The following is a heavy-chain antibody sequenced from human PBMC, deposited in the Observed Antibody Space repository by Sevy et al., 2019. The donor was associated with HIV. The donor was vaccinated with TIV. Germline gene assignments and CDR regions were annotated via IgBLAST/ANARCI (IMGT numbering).Heavy chain of an antibody. J-gene: IGHJ6*01. CDR3: AKRRVQSGLSGGGTNYGSDV. CDR2: LIGAGSST. D-gene: IGHD2-15*01. CDR1: GFPFSNYA. V-gene: IGHV3-23*01. Sequence: GGSLRLSCAASGFPFSNYAMSWIRQAPGKGLEWVSTLIGAGSSTYYADSVTGRFTISRDNSKNTLYLQMNSLRADDTAIYYCAKRRVQSGLSGGGTNYGSDVCGHGTTVTVSS.